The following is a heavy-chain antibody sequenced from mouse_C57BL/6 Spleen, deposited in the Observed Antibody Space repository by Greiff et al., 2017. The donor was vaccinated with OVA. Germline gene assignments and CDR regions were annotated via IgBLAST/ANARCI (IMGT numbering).Heavy chain of an antibody. D-gene: IGHD2-3*01. Sequence: QVQLQQPGAELVKPGASVKLSCKASGYTFTSYWMQWVKQRPGQGLEWIGEIDPSDSYTNYNQKFKGKATLTVDTSSSTAYMQLSSLTSEDSAVYYCARGDGYYDGFAYWGHGTLVTVSA. CDR2: IDPSDSYT. CDR1: GYTFTSYW. V-gene: IGHV1-50*01. J-gene: IGHJ3*01. CDR3: ARGDGYYDGFAY.